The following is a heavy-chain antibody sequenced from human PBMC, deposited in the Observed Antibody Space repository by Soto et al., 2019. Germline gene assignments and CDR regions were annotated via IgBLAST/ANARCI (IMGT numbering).Heavy chain of an antibody. Sequence: SVKVSCKASGGTFSSYAISWVRQAPGQGLEWMGGIIPIFGTANYAQKFQGRVTITADESTSTAYMELSSLRSEDTAVYYCAGYCSSTSCYTFYYGMDVWGQGTTVTVS. CDR3: AGYCSSTSCYTFYYGMDV. D-gene: IGHD2-2*02. CDR1: GGTFSSYA. CDR2: IIPIFGTA. V-gene: IGHV1-69*13. J-gene: IGHJ6*02.